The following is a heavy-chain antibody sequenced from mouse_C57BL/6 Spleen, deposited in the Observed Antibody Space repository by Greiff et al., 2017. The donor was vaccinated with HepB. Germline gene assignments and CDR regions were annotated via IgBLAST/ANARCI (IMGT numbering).Heavy chain of an antibody. J-gene: IGHJ2*01. V-gene: IGHV1-19*01. CDR3: AREGSSGSPNDY. D-gene: IGHD3-2*02. CDR1: GYTFTDYY. Sequence: EVQLQQSGPVLVKPGASVKMSCKASGYTFTDYYMNWVKQSHGKSLEWIGVINPYNGGTSYNQKFKGKATLTVDKSSSTAYMELNSLTSEDSAVYYCAREGSSGSPNDYWGQGTTLTVSS. CDR2: INPYNGGT.